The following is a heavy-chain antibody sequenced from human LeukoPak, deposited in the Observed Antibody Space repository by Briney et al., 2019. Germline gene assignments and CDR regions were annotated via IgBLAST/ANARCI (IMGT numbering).Heavy chain of an antibody. D-gene: IGHD2-21*02. CDR2: IWYDGSNK. V-gene: IGHV3-33*01. CDR1: GFTFSSYG. CDR3: ARGGDWAAGYFDL. Sequence: PGRSLRLSCAASGFTFSSYGMHWVRQAPGKGLEWVAVIWYDGSNKYYADSVKGRFTISRATSKNSLYLQMNSQRAEDTAVYYCARGGDWAAGYFDLWGRGTLVTVSS. J-gene: IGHJ2*01.